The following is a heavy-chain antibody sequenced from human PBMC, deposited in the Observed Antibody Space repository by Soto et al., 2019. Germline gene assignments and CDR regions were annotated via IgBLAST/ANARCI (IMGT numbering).Heavy chain of an antibody. V-gene: IGHV4-39*01. CDR1: GGSISSSSYY. D-gene: IGHD3-22*01. Sequence: SETLSLTCTVSGGSISSSSYYWGWIRQPPGKGLEWIGSIFYSGSTYYNPSLKSRVTISVDTSKNQFSLKLSSVTAADTAVYYCARGEDYYHTSGYYMNWFDPWGQGTLVTVSS. CDR3: ARGEDYYHTSGYYMNWFDP. J-gene: IGHJ5*02. CDR2: IFYSGST.